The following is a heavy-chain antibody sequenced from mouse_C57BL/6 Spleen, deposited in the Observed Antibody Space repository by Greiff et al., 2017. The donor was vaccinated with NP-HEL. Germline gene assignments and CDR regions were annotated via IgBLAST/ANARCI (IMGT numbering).Heavy chain of an antibody. V-gene: IGHV1-7*01. J-gene: IGHJ1*03. CDR3: ARAVVATYKYFDV. CDR2: INPSSGYT. CDR1: GYTFTSYW. D-gene: IGHD1-1*01. Sequence: VQLQQSGAELAKPGASVKLSCKASGYTFTSYWMHWVKQRPGQGLEWIGYINPSSGYTKYNQKFKDKATLTADKSSSTAYMQLSSLTYEDSAVYYCARAVVATYKYFDVWGTGTTVTVSS.